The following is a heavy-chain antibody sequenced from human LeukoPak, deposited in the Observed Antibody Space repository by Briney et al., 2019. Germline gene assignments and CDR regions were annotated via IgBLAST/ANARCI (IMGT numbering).Heavy chain of an antibody. CDR2: IHHSGST. Sequence: ASETLSLTCTVSGGSITSYDWSWIRQPPGTGLEWIGYIHHSGSTNYNPSLKSRVTISRDTSKKQFSLKLTSVTAADTAVYYCARHGGMVRGFFDAFDIWGQGTVVTVSS. D-gene: IGHD3-10*01. V-gene: IGHV4-59*08. J-gene: IGHJ3*02. CDR1: GGSITSYD. CDR3: ARHGGMVRGFFDAFDI.